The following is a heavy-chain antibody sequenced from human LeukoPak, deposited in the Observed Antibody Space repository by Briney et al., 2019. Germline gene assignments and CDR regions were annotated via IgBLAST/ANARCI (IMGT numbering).Heavy chain of an antibody. CDR1: GGSFSGYY. D-gene: IGHD3-22*01. V-gene: IGHV4-34*01. CDR3: ARVLRLLSNYYDSSGSPDGYYYYMDV. Sequence: SETLSLTCAVYGGSFSGYYWSWMRQPPGKGLEWIGEINHSGSTDLSPSLKSRVTISVDTSKNQSSLKLSSVTAADTAVYYCARVLRLLSNYYDSSGSPDGYYYYMDVWGKGTTVTVSS. CDR2: INHSGST. J-gene: IGHJ6*03.